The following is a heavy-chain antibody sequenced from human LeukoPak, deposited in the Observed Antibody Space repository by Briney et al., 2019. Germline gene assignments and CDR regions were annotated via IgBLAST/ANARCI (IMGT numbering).Heavy chain of an antibody. CDR1: GFTFGNYA. CDR3: AKNSGYSWQYFFDY. V-gene: IGHV3-23*01. D-gene: IGHD6-25*01. CDR2: ISDGGGPT. J-gene: IGHJ4*02. Sequence: GGSLRLSCAASGFTFGNYAMSWVRQAPGKGLEWVSAISDGGGPTYYADSVKGRFTISRDNSKNTLYLQMNSLRAEDAAVYFCAKNSGYSWQYFFDYWGQGTLVTVSS.